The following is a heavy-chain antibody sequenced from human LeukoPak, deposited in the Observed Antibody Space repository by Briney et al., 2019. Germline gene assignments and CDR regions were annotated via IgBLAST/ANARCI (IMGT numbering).Heavy chain of an antibody. Sequence: ASVKVSCKASGYTFTGYYMHWVGQAPGQGLEWMGWINPNSGGTNYAQKFQGRVTMTRDTSISTAYMELSRLRSDDTAVYYCASSVVPAANYFDYWGQGTLVTVSS. CDR1: GYTFTGYY. J-gene: IGHJ4*02. D-gene: IGHD2-2*01. CDR3: ASSVVPAANYFDY. V-gene: IGHV1-2*02. CDR2: INPNSGGT.